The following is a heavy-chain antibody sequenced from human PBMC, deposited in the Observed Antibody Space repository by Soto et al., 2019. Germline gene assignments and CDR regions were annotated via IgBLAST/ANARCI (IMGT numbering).Heavy chain of an antibody. D-gene: IGHD3-3*01. CDR1: GYTFTIYW. CDR2: IYPGDSNT. J-gene: IGHJ6*02. Sequence: GESLKISCTGSGYTFTIYWIGWVRQMPGKGLEWMGIIYPGDSNTRYSPSLQGQVTISVDKSISTAYLQWSSLKATDTAMYYCARHAYDFWSGHPNPRYYYGMDVWGQGTTVTVSS. V-gene: IGHV5-51*01. CDR3: ARHAYDFWSGHPNPRYYYGMDV.